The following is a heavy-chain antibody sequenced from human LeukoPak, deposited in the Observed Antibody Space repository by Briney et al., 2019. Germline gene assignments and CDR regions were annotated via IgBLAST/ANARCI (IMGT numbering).Heavy chain of an antibody. CDR3: ARDRSLEIMDNWFDP. CDR2: IYTSGST. CDR1: GGSISTYY. J-gene: IGHJ5*02. D-gene: IGHD2-8*01. Sequence: SETLSLTCTVSGGSISTYYWSWIRQPAGKGLEWIGRIYTSGSTNYNPSLKSRVTISVDTSKNQFSLKLSSVTAADTAVYYCARDRSLEIMDNWFDPWGQGTLVTVSS. V-gene: IGHV4-4*07.